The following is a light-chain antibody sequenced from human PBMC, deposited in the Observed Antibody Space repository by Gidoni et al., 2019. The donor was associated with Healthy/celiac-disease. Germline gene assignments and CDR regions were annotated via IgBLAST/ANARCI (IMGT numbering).Light chain of an antibody. V-gene: IGKV1-39*01. Sequence: DITMTQYPSSLSASVGDRVTLTCRASQSISSYLNWYQQKPGKAPKLLIYAASSLQSGVPSRFIGSGSGTDFTLTISRLQPEDFATYYCQQCDSTPKTFXQXTKVXIK. J-gene: IGKJ1*01. CDR2: AAS. CDR1: QSISSY. CDR3: QQCDSTPKT.